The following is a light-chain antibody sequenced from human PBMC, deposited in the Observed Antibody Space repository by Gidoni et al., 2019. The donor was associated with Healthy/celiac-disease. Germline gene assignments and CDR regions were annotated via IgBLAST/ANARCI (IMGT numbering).Light chain of an antibody. Sequence: QSVLTQPPSVSEAPGQRVTISCTGSSSNIGAGYDVHWYQQLPGTAPKLLLYGNSNRPSGVPDRFSGSKSGTSASLAITGLQAEDEADYYCQSYDSSLSAHVVFGGGTKLTVL. CDR1: SSNIGAGYD. CDR3: QSYDSSLSAHVV. J-gene: IGLJ2*01. V-gene: IGLV1-40*01. CDR2: GNS.